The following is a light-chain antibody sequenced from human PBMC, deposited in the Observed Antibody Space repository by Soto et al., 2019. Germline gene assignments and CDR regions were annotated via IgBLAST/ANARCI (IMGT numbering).Light chain of an antibody. V-gene: IGKV3-15*01. J-gene: IGKJ4*01. CDR1: QSVNSK. CDR2: DIS. CDR3: QQYNSWPLT. Sequence: EIVMTPSPNTPALSPGERATLSLRASQSVNSKLAWYQQKPGQVPRLFMYDISTRATGIPARFSGSGSGTEFTLTITSLQSEDSAVYFCQQYNSWPLTFGGGTKVDI.